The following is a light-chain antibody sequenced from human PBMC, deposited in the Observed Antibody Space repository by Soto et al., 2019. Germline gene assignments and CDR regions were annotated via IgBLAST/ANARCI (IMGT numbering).Light chain of an antibody. CDR2: EVN. V-gene: IGLV2-14*01. CDR3: RSYTSSSTLGV. Sequence: QSALTQPASVSGSPRQSITISCTGTSSDVGAYNHVSWYRQHPGEAPKLMIYEVNNRPSGVSNRFSGSKSGNTASLTISGLQAEDEADYYCRSYTSSSTLGVFGGGTKLTVL. J-gene: IGLJ3*02. CDR1: SSDVGAYNH.